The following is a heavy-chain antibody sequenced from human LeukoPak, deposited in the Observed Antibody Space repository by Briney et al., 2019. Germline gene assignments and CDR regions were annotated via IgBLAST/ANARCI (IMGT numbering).Heavy chain of an antibody. D-gene: IGHD3-10*01. CDR3: ARVWSPGITIVRGVIRGYWLDP. Sequence: PSETLSLTCAVYGGSFSGYYWSWIRQPPGKGLELIGEINHSGSTNYNPSLKSRVTISVDMSKNQFSLKLSSVTAADTAVYYCARVWSPGITIVRGVIRGYWLDPWGQGTLVTVSS. J-gene: IGHJ5*02. CDR1: GGSFSGYY. CDR2: INHSGST. V-gene: IGHV4-34*01.